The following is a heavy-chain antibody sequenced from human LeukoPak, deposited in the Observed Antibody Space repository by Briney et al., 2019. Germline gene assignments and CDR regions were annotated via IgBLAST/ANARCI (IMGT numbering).Heavy chain of an antibody. CDR2: ISWNSGSI. D-gene: IGHD6-13*01. V-gene: IGHV3-9*01. CDR1: GFTFDDYA. Sequence: PGGSLRLSCAASGFTFDDYAMHWVRQAPGKGLEWVSGISWNSGSIGYADSVKGRFTISRDNAKNSPYLQMNSLRAEDTALYYCAKVAVAGPGAFDIWGQGTMVTVSS. CDR3: AKVAVAGPGAFDI. J-gene: IGHJ3*02.